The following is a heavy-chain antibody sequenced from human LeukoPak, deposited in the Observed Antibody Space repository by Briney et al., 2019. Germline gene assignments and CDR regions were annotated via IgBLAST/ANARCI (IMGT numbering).Heavy chain of an antibody. CDR1: GFTFSDYY. Sequence: GGSLRLSCAASGFTFSDYYMSWIRQAPGKGLEWVSYISSSGSTIYYADSVKGRFTISRDNAKNSLYLQMNSMRAEDTAVYYCARDAYDFWGSYYYYYYMEVWGKGITVTVS. J-gene: IGHJ6*03. CDR2: ISSSGSTI. CDR3: ARDAYDFWGSYYYYYYMEV. D-gene: IGHD3-3*01. V-gene: IGHV3-11*01.